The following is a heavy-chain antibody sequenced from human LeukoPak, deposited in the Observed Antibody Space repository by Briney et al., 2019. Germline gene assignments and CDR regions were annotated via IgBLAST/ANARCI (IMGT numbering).Heavy chain of an antibody. J-gene: IGHJ5*02. D-gene: IGHD1-1*01. CDR3: ARDRASGTTIWFDP. Sequence: SETLSLTCAVYGGSFSGYYWSWIRQPPGKGLEWIGEINHSGSTNYNPSLKSRVTISVDTSKNQFSLKLSSVTAADTAIYYCARDRASGTTIWFDPWGQGSLVNVAS. V-gene: IGHV4-34*01. CDR2: INHSGST. CDR1: GGSFSGYY.